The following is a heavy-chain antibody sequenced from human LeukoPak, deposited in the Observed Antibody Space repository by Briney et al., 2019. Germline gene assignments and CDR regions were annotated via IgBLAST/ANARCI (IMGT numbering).Heavy chain of an antibody. J-gene: IGHJ4*02. Sequence: GGSLRLSCAASGFTFSSYAMSWVRQAPGKGLEWVSAISGSGGSTYYADSVKGRFTISRDNSKNTLYLQMNSLRAEDTAVYYCAKRNLRDGYTVGGFHYWGQGTLVTVSS. D-gene: IGHD5-24*01. CDR3: AKRNLRDGYTVGGFHY. V-gene: IGHV3-23*01. CDR2: ISGSGGST. CDR1: GFTFSSYA.